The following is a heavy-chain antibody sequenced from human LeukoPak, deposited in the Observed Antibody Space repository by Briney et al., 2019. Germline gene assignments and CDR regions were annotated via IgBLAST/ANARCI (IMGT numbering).Heavy chain of an antibody. CDR3: AKNYGMVRIDAFDI. J-gene: IGHJ3*02. D-gene: IGHD3-10*01. Sequence: GGSLRLSCAASGFTVSSNYMSWVRQAPGKGLEWVAVISYDGSNKYYADSVKGRFTISRDNSKNTLYLQMNRLRAEDTAVYYCAKNYGMVRIDAFDIWGQGTMVTVSS. CDR1: GFTVSSNY. CDR2: ISYDGSNK. V-gene: IGHV3-30*18.